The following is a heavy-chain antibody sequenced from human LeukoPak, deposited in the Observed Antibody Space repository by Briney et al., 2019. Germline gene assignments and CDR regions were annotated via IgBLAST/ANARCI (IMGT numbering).Heavy chain of an antibody. V-gene: IGHV4-61*01. CDR3: ARGAYCGGDCYFLYFQH. Sequence: SETLSLTCTVSGGSVSSGSYYWSWIRQPPGKGLEWIGYIYYSGSTNYNPSLKSRVTISVDTSKNQFSLKLSSVTAADTAVYYCARGAYCGGDCYFLYFQHWGQGTLVTVSS. D-gene: IGHD2-21*01. J-gene: IGHJ1*01. CDR1: GGSVSSGSYY. CDR2: IYYSGST.